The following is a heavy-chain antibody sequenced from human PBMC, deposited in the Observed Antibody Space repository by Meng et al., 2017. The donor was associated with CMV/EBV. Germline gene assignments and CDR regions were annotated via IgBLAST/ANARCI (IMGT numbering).Heavy chain of an antibody. J-gene: IGHJ4*02. CDR1: GFTFSSYD. Sequence: ETLSLTCAASGFTFSSYDMHWVRQATGKGLEWVSAIGTAGDTYYPGSVKGRFTISRENAKNSLYLQMNSLRAGDTAVYYCARAGVGYYPYGFDYWGQGTLVTVSS. V-gene: IGHV3-13*01. D-gene: IGHD3-3*01. CDR2: IGTAGDT. CDR3: ARAGVGYYPYGFDY.